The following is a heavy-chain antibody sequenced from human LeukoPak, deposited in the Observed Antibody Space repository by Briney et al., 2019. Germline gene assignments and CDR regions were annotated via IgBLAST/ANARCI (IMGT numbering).Heavy chain of an antibody. CDR3: ARAKWIPYYFDY. V-gene: IGHV4-38-2*02. D-gene: IGHD5-18*01. CDR2: IYHSGST. Sequence: SETLSLTCTVSGYSISSGYYWGWIRQPPGKGLEWIGSIYHSGSTYYNPSLKSRVAISVDTSKNQFSLKLSSVTAADTAVYYCARAKWIPYYFDYWGQGTLVTVSS. CDR1: GYSISSGYY. J-gene: IGHJ4*02.